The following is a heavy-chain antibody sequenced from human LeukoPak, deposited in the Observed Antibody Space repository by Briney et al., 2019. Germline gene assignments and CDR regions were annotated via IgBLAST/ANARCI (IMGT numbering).Heavy chain of an antibody. Sequence: TETLSLTCTVSGGSISSSGYYWGWIRQPPGKGLESVGSVYYTGSTFYNPSLKSRVTTSVDTSKNHFSLNLSSVTAADTAVYYCARHRGRYYDSGSYYYFDYWGQGTLVTVSS. D-gene: IGHD3-10*01. CDR1: GGSISSSGYY. CDR2: VYYTGST. V-gene: IGHV4-39*02. CDR3: ARHRGRYYDSGSYYYFDY. J-gene: IGHJ4*02.